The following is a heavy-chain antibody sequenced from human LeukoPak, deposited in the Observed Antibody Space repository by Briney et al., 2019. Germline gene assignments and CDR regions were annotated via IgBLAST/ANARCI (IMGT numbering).Heavy chain of an antibody. D-gene: IGHD6-13*01. V-gene: IGHV1-69*13. Sequence: SVKVSCKASGGTFKNYAISWVRQAPGQGLEWMGGILPIFGTTNYAQKFQARVTITADESTSTAYLELSSLKSEDTAVYYCSTVEYLGVPVSSGGTGCFDSWGQGTLITVSS. CDR3: STVEYLGVPVSSGGTGCFDS. CDR2: ILPIFGTT. J-gene: IGHJ4*02. CDR1: GGTFKNYA.